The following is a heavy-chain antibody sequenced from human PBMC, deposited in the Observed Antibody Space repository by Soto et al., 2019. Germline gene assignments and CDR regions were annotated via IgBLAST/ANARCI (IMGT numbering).Heavy chain of an antibody. CDR3: ARGLDGSYFAYYYYYGMDV. J-gene: IGHJ6*02. V-gene: IGHV4-39*01. D-gene: IGHD1-26*01. CDR2: IYHTGNA. Sequence: PSETLSLTCSVSGDSISNSRFYWAWIRQPPGEGLEWIGSIYHTGNAYYNPSLKSRVTISVDTSKNQFSLKLSSVTAADAAVYYCARGLDGSYFAYYYYYGMDVWGQGTTVTVSS. CDR1: GDSISNSRFY.